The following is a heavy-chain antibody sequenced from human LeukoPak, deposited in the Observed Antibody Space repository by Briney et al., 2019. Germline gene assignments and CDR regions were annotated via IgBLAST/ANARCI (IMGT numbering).Heavy chain of an antibody. Sequence: PGGSLRLFCAASGFTFSSYVMSWVRQAPGKGLEWVSAISCSGGSTYYADSVKGRFTISRDNSKNTLYLQMNSLRAEDTAIYYCAKGYNILTGVIDYWGQGTLVTVSS. CDR2: ISCSGGST. V-gene: IGHV3-23*01. D-gene: IGHD3-9*01. CDR3: AKGYNILTGVIDY. J-gene: IGHJ4*02. CDR1: GFTFSSYV.